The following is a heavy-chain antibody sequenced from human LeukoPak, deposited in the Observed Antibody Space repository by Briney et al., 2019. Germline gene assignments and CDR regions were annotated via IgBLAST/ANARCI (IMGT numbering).Heavy chain of an antibody. J-gene: IGHJ4*02. CDR2: IYYSGST. Sequence: SQTLSLTCTVSGGSISSGDYYWSWIRQPPGKGLEWIGYIYYSGSTYYNPSLKSRATMSVDTSLNQVSLKLTSLTAADTAVYYCAASSGVTLGRFWGQGTLVTVSS. CDR3: AASSGVTLGRF. V-gene: IGHV4-30-4*01. D-gene: IGHD3-16*01. CDR1: GGSISSGDYY.